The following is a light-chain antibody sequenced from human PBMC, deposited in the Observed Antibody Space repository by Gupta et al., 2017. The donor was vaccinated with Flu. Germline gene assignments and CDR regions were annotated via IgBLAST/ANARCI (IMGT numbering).Light chain of an antibody. V-gene: IGKV1-33*01. CDR3: QQEKNVPFS. CDR1: HHISHC. Sequence: DIQMTQSPSSLSATIGDRVTITCQASHHISHCLNWYQQKPGKAPKLLIADASKVEKGVPSRFSGSGSGTDFIFTISSRQPEDVAKYYCQQEKNVPFSFGQGTKLEIK. CDR2: DAS. J-gene: IGKJ2*01.